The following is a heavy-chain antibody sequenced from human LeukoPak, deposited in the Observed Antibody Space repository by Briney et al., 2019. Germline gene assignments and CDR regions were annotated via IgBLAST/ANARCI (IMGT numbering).Heavy chain of an antibody. D-gene: IGHD3-16*01. CDR2: INHNGNVN. CDR1: GFTFSSYW. CDR3: ARGGGLDV. V-gene: IGHV3-7*03. Sequence: GGSLRLSCAASGFTFSSYWMNWARQAPGKGLEWVASINHNGNVNYYVDSVKGRFTISRDNAKNSLYLQMSSLRAKDTVVYFCARGGGLDVWGQGATVTVSS. J-gene: IGHJ6*02.